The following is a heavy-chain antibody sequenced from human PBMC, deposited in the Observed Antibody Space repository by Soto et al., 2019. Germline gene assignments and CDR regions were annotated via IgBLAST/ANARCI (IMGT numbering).Heavy chain of an antibody. CDR2: IYYSGST. V-gene: IGHV4-59*08. CDR3: ARQQYDFWSGFPTHYYYYYMDV. CDR1: GGSISSSY. D-gene: IGHD3-3*01. J-gene: IGHJ6*03. Sequence: PSGRLAITCTVSGGSISSSYWSWIRQPPGKGLEWIGYIYYSGSTNYNPSLKSRVTISVDTSKNQFSLKLSSVTAADTAVYYCARQQYDFWSGFPTHYYYYYMDVWGKGTTVTVSS.